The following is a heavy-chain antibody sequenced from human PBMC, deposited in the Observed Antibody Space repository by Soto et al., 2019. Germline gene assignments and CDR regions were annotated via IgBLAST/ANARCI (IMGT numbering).Heavy chain of an antibody. CDR3: AKDIRPYCSGGSCYGRAFDY. CDR1: GFTFSSYW. CDR2: INSDGSST. D-gene: IGHD2-15*01. Sequence: GSLRLSCAASGFTFSSYWMHWVRQAPGKGLVWVSRINSDGSSTSYADSVKGRFTISRDNAKNTLYLQMNSLRAEDTAVYYCAKDIRPYCSGGSCYGRAFDYWGQGTLVTVSS. V-gene: IGHV3-74*01. J-gene: IGHJ4*02.